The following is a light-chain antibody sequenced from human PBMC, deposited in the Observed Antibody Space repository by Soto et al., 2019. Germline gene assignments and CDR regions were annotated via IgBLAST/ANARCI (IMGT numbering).Light chain of an antibody. CDR1: QSLVYSDGDTY. CDR2: KVS. J-gene: IGKJ4*01. CDR3: MQDTQWPLT. V-gene: IGKV2-30*01. Sequence: DVVMTQSPLSLPVTLGQPASISCRSSQSLVYSDGDTYLSWFQQRPGQSPRRLIYKVSKRDSGIPDKLRGSGSGTDFTLKIRRVEAEDVGIYYCMQDTQWPLTFGGGTRVEIK.